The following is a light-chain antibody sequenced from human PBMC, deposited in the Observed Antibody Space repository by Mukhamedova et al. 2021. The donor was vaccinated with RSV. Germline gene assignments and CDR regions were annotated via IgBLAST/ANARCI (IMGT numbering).Light chain of an antibody. CDR3: LQHNTYPLT. V-gene: IGKV1-17*01. Sequence: WYQRRVHGKAPKRLIYAASSLQGGVPSRFSGSGSGIEFTLTISSLQPEDFATYYCLQHNTYPLTFGGGTKVEIK. CDR2: AAS. J-gene: IGKJ4*01.